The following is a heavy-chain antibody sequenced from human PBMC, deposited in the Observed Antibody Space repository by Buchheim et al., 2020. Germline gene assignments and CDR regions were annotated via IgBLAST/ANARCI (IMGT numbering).Heavy chain of an antibody. CDR3: ARAPTPYSSSWYDYYYGMDV. J-gene: IGHJ6*02. V-gene: IGHV3-48*04. CDR1: GFSFSTYS. D-gene: IGHD6-13*01. CDR2: ISDTSSTI. Sequence: EVELVESGGGLVQPGGSPRLSCAVSGFSFSTYSMDWVRQAPGKGLEWLAYISDTSSTIYYGDSVKGRFTVSRDNAKNALYLQMNSLRVEDTAVYYCARAPTPYSSSWYDYYYGMDVWGQGTT.